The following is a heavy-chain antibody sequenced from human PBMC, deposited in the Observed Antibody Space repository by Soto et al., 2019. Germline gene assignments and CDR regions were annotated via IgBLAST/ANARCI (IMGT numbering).Heavy chain of an antibody. CDR3: ASGGYYRSRYYYYYYGMDV. Sequence: TSETLSLTCTVSGGSISSSSYYWGWIRQPPGKGLEWIGSIYYSGSTYYNPSLKSRVTISVDTSKNQFSLKLSSVTAADTAVYYCASGGYYRSRYYYYYYGMDVWGQGTTVTVSS. D-gene: IGHD4-4*01. J-gene: IGHJ6*02. CDR1: GGSISSSSYY. V-gene: IGHV4-39*01. CDR2: IYYSGST.